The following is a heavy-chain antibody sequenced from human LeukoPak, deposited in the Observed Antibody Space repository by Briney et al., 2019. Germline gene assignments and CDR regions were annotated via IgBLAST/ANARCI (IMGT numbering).Heavy chain of an antibody. J-gene: IGHJ4*02. CDR1: GGTFSSYA. D-gene: IGHD4-17*01. CDR3: ARRSGYGDYQFDY. V-gene: IGHV1-69*01. CDR2: IIPIFGTA. Sequence: SVKVSCKASGGTFSSYAISWVRQAPGQGLEXXGGIIPIFGTANYAQKFQGRVTITADESTSTAYMELSSLRSEDTAVYYCARRSGYGDYQFDYWGQGTLVTVSS.